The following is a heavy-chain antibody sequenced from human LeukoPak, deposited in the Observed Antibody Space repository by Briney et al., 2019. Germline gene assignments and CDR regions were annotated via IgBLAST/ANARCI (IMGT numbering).Heavy chain of an antibody. CDR2: IIPIFGTA. D-gene: IGHD3-10*01. J-gene: IGHJ5*02. CDR3: ARVSLGRVGYYGPGSPTYNWFDP. Sequence: SVKVSCKASGGTFSSYAISWVRQAPGQGLEWMGGIIPIFGTANYAQKFQGRVTITADESTSTAYMELSSLRSEDTAVYYCARVSLGRVGYYGPGSPTYNWFDPWGQGTLVTVSS. V-gene: IGHV1-69*13. CDR1: GGTFSSYA.